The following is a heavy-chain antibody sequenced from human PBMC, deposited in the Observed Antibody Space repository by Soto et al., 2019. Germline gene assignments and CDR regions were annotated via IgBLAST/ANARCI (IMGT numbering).Heavy chain of an antibody. CDR1: GFTVSSNY. V-gene: IGHV3-66*01. D-gene: IGHD3-9*01. CDR3: ARGRYFDWFYGMDV. J-gene: IGHJ6*02. Sequence: GGSLRLSYAASGFTVSSNYMSWVRQAPGKGLEWVSVIYSGGSTYYADSVKGRFTISRDNSKNTLYLQMNSLRAEDTAVYYCARGRYFDWFYGMDVWGQGTTVTVSS. CDR2: IYSGGST.